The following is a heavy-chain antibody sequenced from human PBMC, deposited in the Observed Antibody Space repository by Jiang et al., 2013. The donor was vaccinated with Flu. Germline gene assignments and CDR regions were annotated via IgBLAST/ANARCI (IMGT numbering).Heavy chain of an antibody. CDR3: ARGAFFYDSSGFHFDY. Sequence: GAEVKKPGASVKVSCKASGYTFTDQYIHWVRQAPGQGLEWMGWINPSGGGSNYTQKFQGRVTLTRDTSTSTAYMELNRLRSDDTAVFYCARGAFFYDSSGFHFDYWAREPWSPCPQ. CDR1: GYTFTDQY. V-gene: IGHV1-2*02. D-gene: IGHD3-22*01. J-gene: IGHJ4*02. CDR2: INPSGGGS.